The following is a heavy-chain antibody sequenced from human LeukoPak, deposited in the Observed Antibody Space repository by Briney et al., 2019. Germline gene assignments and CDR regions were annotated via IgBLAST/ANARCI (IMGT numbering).Heavy chain of an antibody. CDR2: INPKSGVT. CDR3: ARMEVVGATLGFGLDY. V-gene: IGHV1-2*02. Sequence: ASVKVSCKASGYTFTGYHMHWVRQAPGQGLEWMGWINPKSGVTNYAQKFQGRVTMTRDTSISTAYMELSRVKSDDTALYYCARMEVVGATLGFGLDYWGQGTLVTVSS. CDR1: GYTFTGYH. J-gene: IGHJ4*02. D-gene: IGHD1-26*01.